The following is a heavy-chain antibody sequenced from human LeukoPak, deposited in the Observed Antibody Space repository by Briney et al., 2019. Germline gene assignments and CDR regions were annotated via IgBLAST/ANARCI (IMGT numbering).Heavy chain of an antibody. CDR3: ARAPSEYSYGAFDY. V-gene: IGHV4-4*02. J-gene: IGHJ4*02. CDR2: IYHSGST. Sequence: SETLSLTCAVSGGSISSNNWWSWVRQPPGKGLEWIGEIYHSGSTNYNPSLKSRVTISVDKSKNQFSLKLSSVTAADTAVYYCARAPSEYSYGAFDYWGQGTLVTVSS. D-gene: IGHD5-18*01. CDR1: GGSISSNNW.